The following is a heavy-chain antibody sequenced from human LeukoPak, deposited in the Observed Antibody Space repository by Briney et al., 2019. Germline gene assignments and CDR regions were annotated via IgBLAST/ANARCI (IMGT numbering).Heavy chain of an antibody. CDR1: GFTFSSYG. CDR2: ISGSGGDT. V-gene: IGHV3-23*01. D-gene: IGHD3-16*01. Sequence: GGSLRLSCAASGFTFSSYGMSWVRQTPGKGLEWVSVISGSGGDTYYADSVKGRFTISRDISKNTLYLQMNSLRAEDTAVYYSAKGEVGDYFEYWGQGTLVTVSS. CDR3: AKGEVGDYFEY. J-gene: IGHJ4*02.